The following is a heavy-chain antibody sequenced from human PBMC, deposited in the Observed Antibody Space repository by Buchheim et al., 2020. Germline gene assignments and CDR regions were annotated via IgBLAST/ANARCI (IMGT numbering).Heavy chain of an antibody. D-gene: IGHD3-10*01. CDR1: GGTFSSYA. CDR3: ARDRSGTMVRGGYGMDV. V-gene: IGHV1-69*06. Sequence: QVQLVQSGAEVKKPGSSVKVSCKASGGTFSSYAISWVRQAPGQGLEWMGGIIPIFGTANYAQKFQGRVTITADKSTSAAYMELSSLRSEDTAVYYCARDRSGTMVRGGYGMDVWGQGTT. CDR2: IIPIFGTA. J-gene: IGHJ6*02.